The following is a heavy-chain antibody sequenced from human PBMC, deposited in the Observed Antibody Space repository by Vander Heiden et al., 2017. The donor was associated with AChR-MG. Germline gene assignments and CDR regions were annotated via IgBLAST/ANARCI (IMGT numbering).Heavy chain of an antibody. CDR2: IWYDGNNK. CDR3: ARDRDYADYEIGY. Sequence: QVQLVESGGGVVQPGRSLRLSCAASGFTFSSYGMPWVRRAPGKGLEWVAIIWYDGNNKYYADSVKGRFTISRDNSKNTLYLQMNSLRAEDTAVYYCARDRDYADYEIGYWGQGNLVTVSS. V-gene: IGHV3-33*01. J-gene: IGHJ4*02. CDR1: GFTFSSYG. D-gene: IGHD4-17*01.